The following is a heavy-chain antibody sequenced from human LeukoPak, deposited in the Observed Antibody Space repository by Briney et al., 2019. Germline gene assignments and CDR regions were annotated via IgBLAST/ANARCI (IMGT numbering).Heavy chain of an antibody. V-gene: IGHV3-11*01. J-gene: IGHJ5*01. CDR1: GFTFSDYF. D-gene: IGHD1/OR15-1a*01. CDR3: VRANTEAVWWFGS. CDR2: ISPSNII. Sequence: GGSLRLSCAVSGFTFSDYFMTWIRQAPGKGLEWISYISPSNIIYYADSVKGRFTISRDNADNSLYLQMHSLRAEDTAVYYCVRANTEAVWWFGSWGQGTLVTVSS.